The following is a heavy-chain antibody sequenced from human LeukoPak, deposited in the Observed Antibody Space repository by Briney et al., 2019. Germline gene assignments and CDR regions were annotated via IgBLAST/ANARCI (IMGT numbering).Heavy chain of an antibody. CDR1: GFTFSSDW. CDR2: IKQDGSEK. V-gene: IGHV3-7*01. J-gene: IGHJ1*01. Sequence: PGGALRLSCAPSGFTFSSDWMSWVRQAPGKGLEWVANIKQDGSEKYYVDSVKGRFTISRDNAKNSLYLQMNSLRAEDTAVYYCARGEFYYDSTGDFQHWGQGTLVTVSS. D-gene: IGHD3-22*01. CDR3: ARGEFYYDSTGDFQH.